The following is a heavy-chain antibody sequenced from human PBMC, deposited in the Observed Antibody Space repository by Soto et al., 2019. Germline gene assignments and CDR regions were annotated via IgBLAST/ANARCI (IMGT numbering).Heavy chain of an antibody. V-gene: IGHV4-34*01. CDR1: GGSFSGYY. CDR2: INHSGST. D-gene: IGHD2-8*01. J-gene: IGHJ4*02. CDR3: ARGALFVYASFDY. Sequence: QVQLHQWGAGLLKPSETLSLTCGVYGGSFSGYYWSWIRQAPGKGLEWIGEINHSGSTNYNPSLKSRLTISVDTSKNQFSLNLSSVTAADTAVYYCARGALFVYASFDYWGQGSLVTVSS.